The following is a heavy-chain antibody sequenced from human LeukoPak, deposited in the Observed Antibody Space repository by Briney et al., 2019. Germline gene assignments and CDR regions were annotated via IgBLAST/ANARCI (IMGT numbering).Heavy chain of an antibody. Sequence: SETLSLTCTVSGGSISSSSYYWGWIRQPPGKGLEWIVSIYYSGSTYYNPSLKSRVTISVDTSKNQFSLKLSSVTAADTAVYYCARDLTDGYYDSSGYQGGDAFDIWGQGTMVTVSS. D-gene: IGHD3-22*01. V-gene: IGHV4-39*07. CDR3: ARDLTDGYYDSSGYQGGDAFDI. CDR1: GGSISSSSYY. J-gene: IGHJ3*02. CDR2: IYYSGST.